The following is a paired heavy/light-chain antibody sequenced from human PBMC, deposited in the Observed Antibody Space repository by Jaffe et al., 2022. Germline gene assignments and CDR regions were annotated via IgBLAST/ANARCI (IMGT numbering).Heavy chain of an antibody. D-gene: IGHD2-15*01. CDR1: GGTFSSYA. J-gene: IGHJ1*01. CDR3: AREGGYCSGGSCYSLAEYFQH. Sequence: QVQLVQSGAEVKKPGSSVKVSCKASGGTFSSYAISWVRQAPGQGLEWMGGIIPIFGTANYAQKFQGRVTITADESTSTAYMELSSLRSEDTAVYYCAREGGYCSGGSCYSLAEYFQHWGQGTLVTVSS. CDR2: IIPIFGTA. V-gene: IGHV1-69*01.
Light chain of an antibody. CDR3: QQYGSSQYT. V-gene: IGKV3-20*01. J-gene: IGKJ2*01. Sequence: EIVLTQSPGTLSLSPGERATLSCRASQSVSSSYLAWYQQKPGQAPRLLIYGASSRATGIPDRFSGSGSGTDFTLTISRLEPEDFAVYYCQQYGSSQYTFGQGTKLEIK. CDR1: QSVSSSY. CDR2: GAS.